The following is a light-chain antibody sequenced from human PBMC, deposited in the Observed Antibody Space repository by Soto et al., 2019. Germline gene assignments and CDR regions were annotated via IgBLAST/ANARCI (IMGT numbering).Light chain of an antibody. CDR3: QHYNNWLGA. CDR1: QAISSN. Sequence: EIVMTQSPATLSVSRGERATLSCRANQAISSNVAWYQQKPGQAPRLLIYGASTRATGIPDRFSGSGSGTEFTLTISSLQSEDFAVYYCQHYNNWLGAVGGGTKVDIK. J-gene: IGKJ4*01. CDR2: GAS. V-gene: IGKV3-15*01.